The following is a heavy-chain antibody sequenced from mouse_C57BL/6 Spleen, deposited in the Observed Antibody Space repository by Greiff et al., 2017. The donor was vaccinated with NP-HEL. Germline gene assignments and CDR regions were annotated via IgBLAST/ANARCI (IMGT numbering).Heavy chain of an antibody. CDR2: IHPSNGGT. CDR1: GYTFTSYW. J-gene: IGHJ3*01. V-gene: IGHV1-53*01. D-gene: IGHD1-1*01. Sequence: QVQLQQPGTELVKPGASVKLSCKASGYTFTSYWMHWVKQRPGQGLEWIGMIHPSNGGTNYNEKFKSKATLTVDKSSSTAYMQLSSLTSEDSAVYYYGRYYYDQTVCWFADWGQGTPVTVSA. CDR3: GRYYYDQTVCWFAD.